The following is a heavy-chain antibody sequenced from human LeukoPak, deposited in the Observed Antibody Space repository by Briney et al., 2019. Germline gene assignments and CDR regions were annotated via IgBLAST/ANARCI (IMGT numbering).Heavy chain of an antibody. CDR1: GFTFSDYY. Sequence: GGSLRLSCAASGFTFSDYYMSWIRQAPGKGLEWVSYISSSGSTIYYAGSVKGRFTVSRDNAKNSLYLQMNSLRAEDTAVYYCASFPGYSSIQFDYWGQGTLVTVSS. V-gene: IGHV3-11*01. J-gene: IGHJ4*02. CDR2: ISSSGSTI. CDR3: ASFPGYSSIQFDY. D-gene: IGHD6-13*01.